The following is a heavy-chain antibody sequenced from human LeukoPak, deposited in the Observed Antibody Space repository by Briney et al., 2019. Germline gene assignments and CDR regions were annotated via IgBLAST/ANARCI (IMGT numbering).Heavy chain of an antibody. V-gene: IGHV1-3*03. D-gene: IGHD6-13*01. CDR1: GYTFASYA. CDR2: INAGNGNT. Sequence: ASVKVSCKASGYTFASYAMHWVRQAPGQRLEWMGWINAGNGNTKYSQEFQGRVTITRDTSASTAYMELSSLRSEDMAVYYCARSRRIAGELDYWGQGTLVTVSS. J-gene: IGHJ4*02. CDR3: ARSRRIAGELDY.